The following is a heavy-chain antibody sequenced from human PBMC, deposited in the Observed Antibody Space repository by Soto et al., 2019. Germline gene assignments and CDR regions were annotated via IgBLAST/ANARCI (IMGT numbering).Heavy chain of an antibody. CDR2: ISNGGGER. J-gene: IGHJ6*02. CDR3: ARDRLFESNTYYFNYGMDI. Sequence: GGSLRLSCAASGFTFSSYAIHWVRQAPGKGLEWVAVISNGGGERYYADSVKGRFTVSRDNSKNTLFLQMSSLRGEDTAVYYCARDRLFESNTYYFNYGMDIWGQGTTVTVSS. CDR1: GFTFSSYA. D-gene: IGHD3-9*01. V-gene: IGHV3-30-3*01.